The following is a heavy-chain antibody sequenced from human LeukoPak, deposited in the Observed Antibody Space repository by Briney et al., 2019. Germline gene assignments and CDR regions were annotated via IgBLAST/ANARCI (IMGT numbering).Heavy chain of an antibody. J-gene: IGHJ6*02. Sequence: TSETLSLTCAVYGGSFSGYYWSWIRQPPGKGLEWIGEINHSGSTNYNPSLKSRVTISVDTSKNQFSLKLSSVTAADTAVYYCARVRYYDISTGYLPHYYYGMDVWGQGTTVTVSS. CDR2: INHSGST. D-gene: IGHD3-9*01. V-gene: IGHV4-34*01. CDR1: GGSFSGYY. CDR3: ARVRYYDISTGYLPHYYYGMDV.